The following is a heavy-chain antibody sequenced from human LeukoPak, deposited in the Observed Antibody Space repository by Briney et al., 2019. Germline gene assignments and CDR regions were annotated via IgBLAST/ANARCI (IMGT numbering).Heavy chain of an antibody. V-gene: IGHV3-48*02. D-gene: IGHD6-19*01. CDR2: ISSRSFTI. J-gene: IGHJ3*02. CDR1: GFTFSAYS. Sequence: GGSLRLSCAAPGFTFSAYSMNWVRQAPGKGLDWVSYISSRSFTIYYADSVKGRFTISRDNAKNSLYLEMNSLRDEDTAVYYCARSVIAVAGYDAFDIWGQGTVVTVSS. CDR3: ARSVIAVAGYDAFDI.